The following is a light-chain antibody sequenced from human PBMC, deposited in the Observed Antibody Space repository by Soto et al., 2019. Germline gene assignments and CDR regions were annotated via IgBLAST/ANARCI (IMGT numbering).Light chain of an antibody. Sequence: DIQMTQSPSTLPASVGDRVTITCRASQSISSWLAWYQQKPGKAPKLLIYKASTLESGVPSNFSGSGSGTEFSLTISSLQPEDFATYYCQQYNAYPWTFGQGTKVDNK. J-gene: IGKJ1*01. CDR3: QQYNAYPWT. V-gene: IGKV1-5*03. CDR2: KAS. CDR1: QSISSW.